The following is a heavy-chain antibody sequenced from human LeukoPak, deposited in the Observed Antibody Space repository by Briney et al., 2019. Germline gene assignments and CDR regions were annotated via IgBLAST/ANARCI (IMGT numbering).Heavy chain of an antibody. CDR2: IYYSGST. Sequence: PSETLSLTCAVSGGSISSGGYSWSWIRQPPGKGLEWIGYIYYSGSTYYNPSLKSRVTISVDTSKNQFSLELSSVTAADTAVYYCARLRYYGSGSYPMTGNWFDPWGQGTLVTVSS. D-gene: IGHD3-10*01. J-gene: IGHJ5*02. V-gene: IGHV4-30-4*07. CDR3: ARLRYYGSGSYPMTGNWFDP. CDR1: GGSISSGGYS.